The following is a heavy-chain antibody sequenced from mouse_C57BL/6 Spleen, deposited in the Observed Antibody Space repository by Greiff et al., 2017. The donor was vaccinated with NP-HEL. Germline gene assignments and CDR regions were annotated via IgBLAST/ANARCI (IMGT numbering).Heavy chain of an antibody. Sequence: VQLQQPGAELVRPGPSVKLSCKASGYTFTSYWMHWVKQRPGQGLEWIGVIDPSDSYTNYNQKFKGKATLTVDTSSSTAYMQLSSLTSEDSAVYYCARPTTGYAMDYWGQGTSVTVSS. CDR2: IDPSDSYT. CDR3: ARPTTGYAMDY. CDR1: GYTFTSYW. D-gene: IGHD1-1*01. J-gene: IGHJ4*01. V-gene: IGHV1-59*01.